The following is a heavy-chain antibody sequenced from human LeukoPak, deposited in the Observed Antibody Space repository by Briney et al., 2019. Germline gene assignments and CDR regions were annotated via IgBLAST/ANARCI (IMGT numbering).Heavy chain of an antibody. D-gene: IGHD2-21*02. CDR3: ARRLAYCGGDCYSFAFDI. CDR1: GFTFSSYW. J-gene: IGHJ3*02. CDR2: INSDGSST. V-gene: IGHV3-74*01. Sequence: GGSLRLSCAASGFTFSSYWMHWVRQAPGKGLVWVSRINSDGSSTSYADSVKGRFTISRDNAKNTLYLQMNSLRAEDTAVYYCARRLAYCGGDCYSFAFDIWGQRTMVTVSS.